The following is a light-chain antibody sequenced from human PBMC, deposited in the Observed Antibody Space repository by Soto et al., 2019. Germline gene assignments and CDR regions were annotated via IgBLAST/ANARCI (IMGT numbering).Light chain of an antibody. V-gene: IGLV4-69*01. CDR1: SGHISYA. J-gene: IGLJ3*02. CDR2: LNSDGSH. CDR3: QILGTGIWG. Sequence: QSVLTQSPSASASLGASVKLTCTLRSGHISYAIAWHQHQPEKGPRNLMKLNSDGSHIKGAGIHDRFSGSSSGAERYLTISSLKSEYAAADYWQILGTGIWGFCGGTKHTVL.